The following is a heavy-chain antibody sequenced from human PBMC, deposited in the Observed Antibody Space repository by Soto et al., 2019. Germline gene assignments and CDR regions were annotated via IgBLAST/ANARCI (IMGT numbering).Heavy chain of an antibody. V-gene: IGHV3-23*01. CDR3: ARWSYLDY. CDR1: GFSFGSYA. CDR2: ISGSDGKT. J-gene: IGHJ4*02. D-gene: IGHD3-3*01. Sequence: PGGSLRLSCAASGFSFGSYALSWVRQAPGKGLEWVSTISGSDGKTFYADSVKGRLSISRDTSQNTLYLQMNSLRADDTAIYYCARWSYLDYWGQG.